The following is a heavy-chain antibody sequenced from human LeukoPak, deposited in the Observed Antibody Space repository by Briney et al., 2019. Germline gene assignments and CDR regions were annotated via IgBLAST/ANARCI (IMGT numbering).Heavy chain of an antibody. D-gene: IGHD2-15*01. J-gene: IGHJ4*02. Sequence: GGSLRLSCAASGFTFSSYSLTWVRQAPGKGLEWVAHIKEDGSAQNYIDSVKGRFTISRDNAKNSLFLQMNSVRAEDTAIYYCARDLGWFHFDSWGQGTLVTVSS. CDR1: GFTFSSYS. CDR2: IKEDGSAQ. CDR3: ARDLGWFHFDS. V-gene: IGHV3-7*01.